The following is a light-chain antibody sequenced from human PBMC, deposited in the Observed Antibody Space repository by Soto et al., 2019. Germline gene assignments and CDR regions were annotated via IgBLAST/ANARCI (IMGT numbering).Light chain of an antibody. CDR1: ISDVGGHNS. CDR3: SSYTRTTTS. V-gene: IGLV2-14*01. Sequence: QSALTQPASVSGSPGQSITISCTGFISDVGGHNSVSWYQQHPDKVPKLLIFEVSVRASGVSNRFSASKSGNTASLTISGLQPEDEADYYCSSYTRTTTSLGTGTKLTVL. CDR2: EVS. J-gene: IGLJ1*01.